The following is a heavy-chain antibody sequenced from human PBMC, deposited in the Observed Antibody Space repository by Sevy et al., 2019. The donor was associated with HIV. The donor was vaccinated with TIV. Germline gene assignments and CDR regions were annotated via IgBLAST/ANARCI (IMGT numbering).Heavy chain of an antibody. CDR3: GRGLALGGSYSCLAY. CDR2: ISYDGSRT. D-gene: IGHD1-26*01. J-gene: IGHJ4*02. CDR1: GFTFSTYT. V-gene: IGHV3-30*14. Sequence: GGSLRLSCAASGFTFSTYTMHWVRQAPGKGLEWVASISYDGSRTYYADSVKGRFTISRDNSKNTLYVQMNNLRAEDTDVFYCGRGLALGGSYSCLAYWGQGTLVTVSS.